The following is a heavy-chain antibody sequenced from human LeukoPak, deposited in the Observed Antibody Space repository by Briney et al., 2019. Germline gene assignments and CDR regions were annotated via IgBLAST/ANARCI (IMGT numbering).Heavy chain of an antibody. CDR1: GGSINNYY. CDR2: IYYSGST. J-gene: IGHJ5*02. CDR3: ARAAFSSSWYRGHWFDP. D-gene: IGHD6-13*01. Sequence: NPSETLSLTCAISGGSINNYYWSWIRQPPGKGLEWIGYIYYSGSTNYNPSLKSRVTISVDTSKNQFSLKLSSVTAADTAVYYCARAAFSSSWYRGHWFDPWGQGTLVTVSS. V-gene: IGHV4-59*01.